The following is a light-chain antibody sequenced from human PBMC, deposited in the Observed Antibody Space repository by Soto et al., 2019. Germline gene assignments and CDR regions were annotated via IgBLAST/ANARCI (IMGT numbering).Light chain of an antibody. CDR2: LNSDGSH. V-gene: IGLV4-69*01. J-gene: IGLJ2*01. CDR1: SGHSSYA. Sequence: QPVLTQSPSASASLGASVKLTCTLSSGHSSYAIAWHQQQPEKGPRFLMKLNSDGSHSQGDGISDRFSGSSSGADRYLTISSLPAEDAADYYCPNWGADSVIFGGGTKLTVL. CDR3: PNWGADSVI.